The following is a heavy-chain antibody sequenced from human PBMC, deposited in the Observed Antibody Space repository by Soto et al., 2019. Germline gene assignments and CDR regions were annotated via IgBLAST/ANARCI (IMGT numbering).Heavy chain of an antibody. J-gene: IGHJ6*01. CDR1: GGSFGGYY. V-gene: IGHV4-34*01. D-gene: IGHD2-15*01. CDR2: INHSGST. CDR3: ARSRRILLVAVLNTKRSRPYYGMDA. Sequence: SLTCAVYGGSFGGYYWAWIRQPPGKGLEWIGEINHSGSTNYNPSLKSRVTISVDTSKNQFSLKLSSVTAADTAVYYCARSRRILLVAVLNTKRSRPYYGMDAWGQRT.